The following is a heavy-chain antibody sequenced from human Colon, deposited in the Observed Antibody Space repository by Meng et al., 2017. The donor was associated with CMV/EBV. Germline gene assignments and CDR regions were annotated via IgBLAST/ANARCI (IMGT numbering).Heavy chain of an antibody. CDR1: GFNFDDYY. CDR2: ISPSTSII. CDR3: ARSKLGIIDD. D-gene: IGHD7-27*01. V-gene: IGHV3-11*01. J-gene: IGHJ4*02. Sequence: LSCTAAGFNFDDYYMHWIRQAPGKGLEWLAYISPSTSIIYYADSVRGRFTISRDNAKNSLSLQMNSLRGEDTARYYCARSKLGIIDDWGQGTLVTVSS.